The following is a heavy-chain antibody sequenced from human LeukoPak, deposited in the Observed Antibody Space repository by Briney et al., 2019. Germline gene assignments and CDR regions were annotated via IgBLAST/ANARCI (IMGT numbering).Heavy chain of an antibody. J-gene: IGHJ5*02. CDR1: GASVSSASY. V-gene: IGHV4-61*01. D-gene: IGHD1-26*01. CDR2: IYNGVNT. Sequence: KSSETLSLTCTVSGASVSSASYRSWIRQPPGKGVEWIAHIYNGVNTNYNPSLKSRVTISVDTSKNQFSLRLNSVTAADTAVYYRARSRAFNSGAFNPWGQGSLVTVSS. CDR3: ARSRAFNSGAFNP.